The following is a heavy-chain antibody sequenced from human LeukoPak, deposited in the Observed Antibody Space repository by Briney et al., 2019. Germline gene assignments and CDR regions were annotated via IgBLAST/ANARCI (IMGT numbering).Heavy chain of an antibody. J-gene: IGHJ4*02. D-gene: IGHD5-24*01. CDR2: IYPGDSDT. V-gene: IGHV5-51*01. Sequence: GASLQISCKGSGYIFTSYWIGWVRPLPGKGLEWMGIIYPGDSDTRYSPSFQGQVTISADKSISTAYLQWSSLKASDTAMYYCARGSRDGYNCFDYWGQGTLVTVSS. CDR3: ARGSRDGYNCFDY. CDR1: GYIFTSYW.